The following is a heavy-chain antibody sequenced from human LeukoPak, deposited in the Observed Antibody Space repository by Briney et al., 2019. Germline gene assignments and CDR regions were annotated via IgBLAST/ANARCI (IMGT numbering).Heavy chain of an antibody. V-gene: IGHV4-59*08. CDR3: ARGETKGAFDI. CDR2: IYYSGST. CDR1: GGSISSYY. Sequence: SETLSLTCTVSGGSISSYYWSWIRQPPGKGLEWIGYIYYSGSTNYNPSLKSRVTISVDTSKNQFSLKLSSVTAADTAVYYCARGETKGAFDIWGQGTMVTVSS. J-gene: IGHJ3*02. D-gene: IGHD3-16*01.